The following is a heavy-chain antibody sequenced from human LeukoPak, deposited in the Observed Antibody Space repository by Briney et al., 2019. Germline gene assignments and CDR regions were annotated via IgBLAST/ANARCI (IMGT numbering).Heavy chain of an antibody. J-gene: IGHJ6*02. V-gene: IGHV3-30-3*01. CDR2: ISYDGSNK. CDR3: ARDKWNDASQGMDV. D-gene: IGHD1-20*01. Sequence: GGSLRLSCAASGFTFSSYAMHWVRQAPGKGLEWVAVISYDGSNKYYADSVKGRFTISRDNSKNTLYLQMNSLRAEDTAVYYCARDKWNDASQGMDVWGQGTTVTVSS. CDR1: GFTFSSYA.